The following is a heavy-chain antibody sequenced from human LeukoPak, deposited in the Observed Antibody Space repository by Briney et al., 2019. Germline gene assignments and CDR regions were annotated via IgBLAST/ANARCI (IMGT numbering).Heavy chain of an antibody. Sequence: ASVKVSCKASGYTFTGYYMHWVRQAPGQGLEWMGWINPNSGGTNYAQKFQGRVIMTRDTSISTAYMELSRLRSDDTAVYYCARLGPYYYDSSGYYPEDYWGQGTLVTVSS. J-gene: IGHJ4*02. CDR3: ARLGPYYYDSSGYYPEDY. CDR2: INPNSGGT. CDR1: GYTFTGYY. D-gene: IGHD3-22*01. V-gene: IGHV1-2*02.